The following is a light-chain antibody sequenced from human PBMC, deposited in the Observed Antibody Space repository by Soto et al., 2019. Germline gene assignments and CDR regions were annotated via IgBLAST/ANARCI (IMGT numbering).Light chain of an antibody. CDR1: QSVRSNY. V-gene: IGKV3-20*01. Sequence: VFTHSPCTLSLSPGERATLSCRASQSVRSNYLAWYQQKPGQAPRLLIYNSSTRATGIPDRFSGSGSGTDFTLTISRLEPEDFALYYCQQYRDLPQTFGQGTKVDIK. CDR3: QQYRDLPQT. CDR2: NSS. J-gene: IGKJ1*01.